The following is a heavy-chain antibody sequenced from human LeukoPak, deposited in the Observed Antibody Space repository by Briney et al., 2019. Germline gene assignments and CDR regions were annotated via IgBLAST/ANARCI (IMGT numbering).Heavy chain of an antibody. CDR2: ISNSGTII. D-gene: IGHD2-2*01. V-gene: IGHV3-11*04. CDR3: ARDRTDYCSSTSCYWFDP. J-gene: IGHJ5*02. CDR1: GFTFSDYY. Sequence: GGSLRLSCAASGFTFSDYYMTWIRQAPGKGLEWVSYISNSGTIIYYADSVKGRFTISRDNAKNSLYLQMNSLRAEDTAVYYCARDRTDYCSSTSCYWFDPWGQGTLVTVSS.